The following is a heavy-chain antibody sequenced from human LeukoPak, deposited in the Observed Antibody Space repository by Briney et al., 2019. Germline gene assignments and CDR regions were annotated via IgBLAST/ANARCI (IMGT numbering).Heavy chain of an antibody. Sequence: SETLSLTCTVSGASISPYFWSWIRQPPGKGLQWIGYIYYSGSTNYNPSLKSRVTISVDTSKNQFSLKLSSVTAADTAVYYCARDYYDSSGPFNWFDPWGQGTLVTVSS. CDR2: IYYSGST. V-gene: IGHV4-59*01. CDR3: ARDYYDSSGPFNWFDP. J-gene: IGHJ5*02. CDR1: GASISPYF. D-gene: IGHD3-22*01.